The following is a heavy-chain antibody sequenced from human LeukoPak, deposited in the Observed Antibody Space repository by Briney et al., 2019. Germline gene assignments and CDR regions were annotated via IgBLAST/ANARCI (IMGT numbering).Heavy chain of an antibody. D-gene: IGHD6-13*01. CDR1: GGSISRSY. Sequence: SETLSLTCTVSGGSISRSYWSWIRQPPGKGLEWIGYFYNSGSNNYNPSLKSRVTMSVDTSKNHFSLRLSSVTAADTAVYYGARGKQLVWLDPWGQGTLVTVSS. CDR3: ARGKQLVWLDP. V-gene: IGHV4-59*01. J-gene: IGHJ5*02. CDR2: FYNSGSN.